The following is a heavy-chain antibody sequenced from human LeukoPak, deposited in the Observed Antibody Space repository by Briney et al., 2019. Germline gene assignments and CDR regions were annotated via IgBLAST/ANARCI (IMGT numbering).Heavy chain of an antibody. Sequence: SETLSLTCAVYGGSFSGYYWSWIRQPPGKGLEWIGEINHSGSTNYNPSLKSRVTISVDTSKNQFSLKLSSVTAADTAVYYCARRRVYYGSGSYYAGCDYWGQGTLVTVSS. J-gene: IGHJ4*02. CDR2: INHSGST. CDR3: ARRRVYYGSGSYYAGCDY. D-gene: IGHD3-10*01. CDR1: GGSFSGYY. V-gene: IGHV4-34*01.